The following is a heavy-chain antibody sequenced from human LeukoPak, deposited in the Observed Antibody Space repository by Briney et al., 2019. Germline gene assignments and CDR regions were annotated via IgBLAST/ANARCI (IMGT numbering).Heavy chain of an antibody. Sequence: PGGSLRLSCAASGFTFSSYWMSWVRQAPGKGLEWVANIKQDGSEKYYVDSVKGRFTISRDNAKNSLYLQMNSLRAEDTAVYYCARGTDYGGNSLDFDYWGQGTLVTVSS. CDR2: IKQDGSEK. V-gene: IGHV3-7*01. D-gene: IGHD4-23*01. CDR1: GFTFSSYW. J-gene: IGHJ4*02. CDR3: ARGTDYGGNSLDFDY.